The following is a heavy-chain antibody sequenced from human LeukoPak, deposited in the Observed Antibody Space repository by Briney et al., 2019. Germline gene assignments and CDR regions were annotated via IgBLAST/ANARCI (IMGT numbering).Heavy chain of an antibody. CDR1: GYTFTGYY. D-gene: IGHD3-22*01. J-gene: IGHJ5*02. CDR3: ARDSSGYYDSSGYYFPNWFDP. CDR2: INPNSGGT. V-gene: IGHV1-2*02. Sequence: ASVKVSCKASGYTFTGYYMHWVRQAPGQGLEWMGWINPNSGGTNYAQKFQGRVTMTRDTSISTAYMELSRLRSDDTAVYYCARDSSGYYDSSGYYFPNWFDPWGQGTLVTVSS.